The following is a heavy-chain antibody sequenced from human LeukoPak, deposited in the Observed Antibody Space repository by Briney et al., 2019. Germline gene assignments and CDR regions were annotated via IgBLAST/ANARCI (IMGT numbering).Heavy chain of an antibody. CDR1: GYTFTSYY. D-gene: IGHD3-10*01. Sequence: ASVKVSCKASGYTFTSYYIHWVRQAPGQGLEWMGIINPGSGATNYAQKFQGRVTMTRDTSTSTVYVELSSLGAEDTAVYYCARGTTMLAAEYWGQGTLVTVSS. J-gene: IGHJ4*02. CDR3: ARGTTMLAAEY. V-gene: IGHV1-46*01. CDR2: INPGSGAT.